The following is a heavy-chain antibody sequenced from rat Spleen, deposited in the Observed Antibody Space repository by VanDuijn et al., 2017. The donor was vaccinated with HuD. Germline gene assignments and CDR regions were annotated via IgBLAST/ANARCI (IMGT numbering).Heavy chain of an antibody. D-gene: IGHD1-11*01. CDR1: GXXITXXYR. CDR3: ARSGGGYSDY. V-gene: IGHV3-3*01. J-gene: IGHJ2*01. Sequence: EVQLQESGPGLVKPSXSLSLTXXVTGXXITXXYRWNWIRKFPGNKXEWMGYINSAGSTNYNPSLKSRISNTRETSKNQFFLQVNSVTTEETATYYWARSGGGYSDYWGQGVMVTVSS. CDR2: INSAGST.